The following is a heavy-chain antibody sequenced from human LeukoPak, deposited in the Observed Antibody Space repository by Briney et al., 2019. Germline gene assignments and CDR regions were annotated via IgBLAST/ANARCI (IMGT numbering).Heavy chain of an antibody. CDR1: GCTFGDYA. CDR3: TRGGAAYSSGQNDY. J-gene: IGHJ4*02. Sequence: GGTLRLSCTASGCTFGDYAMSGVRQAPGKGLERVRFIRSKAYGGTTEYAASVKGRFTISRDDSKSIAYLQMNSLKTEDTAVYYCTRGGAAYSSGQNDYWGQGTLVTVSS. V-gene: IGHV3-49*04. D-gene: IGHD6-19*01. CDR2: IRSKAYGGTT.